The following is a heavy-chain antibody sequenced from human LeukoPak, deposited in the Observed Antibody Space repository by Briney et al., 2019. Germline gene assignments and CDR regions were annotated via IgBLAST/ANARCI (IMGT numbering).Heavy chain of an antibody. CDR2: IYTSGST. V-gene: IGHV4-4*07. J-gene: IGHJ6*03. CDR3: ARVFGGAALYYYYYMDV. CDR1: GGSISSYY. Sequence: SETLSLTCTVSGGSISSYYWSWIRQPAGKGLEWIGRIYTSGSTNYNPSLKSRVTMSVDTSKNQFSLKLSSVTAADTAVYYCARVFGGAALYYYYYMDVWGKGPRSQSP. D-gene: IGHD3-16*01.